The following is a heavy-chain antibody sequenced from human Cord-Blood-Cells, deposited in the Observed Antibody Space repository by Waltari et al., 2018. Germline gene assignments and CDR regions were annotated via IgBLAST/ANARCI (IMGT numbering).Heavy chain of an antibody. V-gene: IGHV3-23*01. CDR1: GFTFSSYA. CDR3: AKGGSYYDSSGYPDAFDI. J-gene: IGHJ3*02. CDR2: ISGSGGST. Sequence: EVQLLESGGGLVQPGGSLRLSCAASGFTFSSYAMSWVRQAPGKGLEWVSAISGSGGSTYYADTVEGRFTISRDNSKNTLYLQMNSLRAEDTAVYYCAKGGSYYDSSGYPDAFDIWGQGTMVTVSS. D-gene: IGHD3-22*01.